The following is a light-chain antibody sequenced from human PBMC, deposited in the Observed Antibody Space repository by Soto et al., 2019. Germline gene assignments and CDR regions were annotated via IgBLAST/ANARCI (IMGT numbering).Light chain of an antibody. CDR3: QQRSNWPT. CDR1: LGVSSY. CDR2: DAT. J-gene: IGKJ2*01. V-gene: IGKV3-11*01. Sequence: EIVLTQSPATLSLSPGERATLSCRASLGVSSYLAWYQQKPGQAPRLLIYDATNRATGIPARFSGSGSGTDFTLPISRLEPEDFAVYYCQQRSNWPTFGQGTKLEIK.